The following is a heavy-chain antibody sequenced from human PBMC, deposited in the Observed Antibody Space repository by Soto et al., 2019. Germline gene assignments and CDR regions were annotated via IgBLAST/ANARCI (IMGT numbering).Heavy chain of an antibody. J-gene: IGHJ6*02. CDR2: INHSGST. CDR3: ARLGVIYWSGYYYYYYGMDV. D-gene: IGHD2-8*02. Sequence: SETLSLTCAVYGGSFSGYYWSWIRQPPGKGLEWIGEINHSGSTNYNPSLKSRVSISVDTSKNQFSLKLSSVTAADTAVYYCARLGVIYWSGYYYYYYGMDVWGQGTTVTVSS. V-gene: IGHV4-34*01. CDR1: GGSFSGYY.